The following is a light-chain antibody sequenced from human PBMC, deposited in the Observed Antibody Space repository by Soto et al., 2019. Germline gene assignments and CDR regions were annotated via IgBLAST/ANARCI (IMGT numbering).Light chain of an antibody. CDR3: RSFTTTRTYV. V-gene: IGLV2-14*01. CDR2: EVN. J-gene: IGLJ1*01. Sequence: QSALTQPASVSGSPGQSITISCTGTSSDVGGCNCVSWYQQHPGKAPKLMIYEVNNRPSGVSNRFSGSKSGNAASLTISGLQAEDEADYYCRSFTTTRTYVFGTGTKVTVL. CDR1: SSDVGGCNC.